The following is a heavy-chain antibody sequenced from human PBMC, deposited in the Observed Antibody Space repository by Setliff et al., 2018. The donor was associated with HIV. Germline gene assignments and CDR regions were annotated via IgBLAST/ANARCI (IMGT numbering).Heavy chain of an antibody. J-gene: IGHJ4*02. D-gene: IGHD3-10*01. CDR1: GGSININNYY. V-gene: IGHV4-39*01. Sequence: SETLSLTCTVSGGSININNYYWGWLRQPPGKGLEWIGSVYYSGSTYYNLSLQSRVTISVDTSKSQFSLKLSSVTAADTAVYYCARGLGLLRGVPFSRWGRGTLVTVSS. CDR3: ARGLGLLRGVPFSR. CDR2: VYYSGST.